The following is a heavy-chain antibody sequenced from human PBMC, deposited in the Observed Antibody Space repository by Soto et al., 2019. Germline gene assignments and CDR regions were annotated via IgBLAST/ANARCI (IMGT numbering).Heavy chain of an antibody. CDR1: GYSFTSYW. CDR2: IYPGDSDI. J-gene: IGHJ6*02. Sequence: GESLKISCKGSGYSFTSYWIGWVRQMPGKGLEWMGIIYPGDSDIRYSPSFQGQVTISADKSISTAYLQWSSLKASDTAMYYFARQGGGYSYGTYYYYYYGMDVWGQGTTVTVSS. D-gene: IGHD5-18*01. CDR3: ARQGGGYSYGTYYYYYYGMDV. V-gene: IGHV5-51*01.